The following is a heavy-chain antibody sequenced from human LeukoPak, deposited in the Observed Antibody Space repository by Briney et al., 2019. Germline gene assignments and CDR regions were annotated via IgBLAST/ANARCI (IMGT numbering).Heavy chain of an antibody. D-gene: IGHD3-3*01. Sequence: GSLRLSCAASGFTFSDYYMSWIRQPPGKGLEWIGEINHSGSTNYNPSLKSRVTISVDTSKNQFSLKLSSVTAEDTAVYYCARSLTYYDFWSGYYTGLEGGLFDYWGQGTLVTVSS. J-gene: IGHJ4*02. CDR3: ARSLTYYDFWSGYYTGLEGGLFDY. CDR2: INHSGST. V-gene: IGHV4-34*01. CDR1: GFTFSDYY.